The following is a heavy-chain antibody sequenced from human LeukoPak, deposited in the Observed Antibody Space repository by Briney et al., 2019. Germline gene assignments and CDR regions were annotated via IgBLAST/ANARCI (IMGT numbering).Heavy chain of an antibody. D-gene: IGHD3-22*01. CDR3: ASSRNTYYYDSSGYALYYYYYMDV. CDR2: IYTSGST. CDR1: GGSISSYY. Sequence: PSETLSLTCTVSGGSISSYYWSWIRQPAGKGLEWIGRIYTSGSTNYNPSLKSRVTISVDTSKNQFSLKLSSVTAADTAVYYCASSRNTYYYDSSGYALYYYYYMDVWGKGTTVTISS. J-gene: IGHJ6*03. V-gene: IGHV4-4*07.